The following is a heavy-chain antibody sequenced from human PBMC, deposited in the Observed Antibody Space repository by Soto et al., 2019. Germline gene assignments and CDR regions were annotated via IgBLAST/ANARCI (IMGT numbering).Heavy chain of an antibody. J-gene: IGHJ3*02. Sequence: ASVKVSCKASGYTFTSYAMHWVRQAPGQRLEWMGWINAGNGNTKYSQKFQGRVTITRDTSASTAYMELSSLRSEDTAVYYCARAAWFGEDAVDIWGKGTMVTLSS. V-gene: IGHV1-3*01. CDR1: GYTFTSYA. CDR2: INAGNGNT. D-gene: IGHD3-10*01. CDR3: ARAAWFGEDAVDI.